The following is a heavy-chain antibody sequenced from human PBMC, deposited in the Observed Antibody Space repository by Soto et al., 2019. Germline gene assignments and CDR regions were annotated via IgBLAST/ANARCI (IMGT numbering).Heavy chain of an antibody. Sequence: SETLSLTCTVSGDSMSNYYWSWIRQPPGKGLEWIGYIYYSGSTNYNPSLKSRVTISVDTSKNQFSLKLSSVTAADTAVYYCARVGGSGWYGGFDYWGQGTLVTVSS. J-gene: IGHJ4*02. CDR1: GDSMSNYY. CDR3: ARVGGSGWYGGFDY. CDR2: IYYSGST. D-gene: IGHD6-19*01. V-gene: IGHV4-59*01.